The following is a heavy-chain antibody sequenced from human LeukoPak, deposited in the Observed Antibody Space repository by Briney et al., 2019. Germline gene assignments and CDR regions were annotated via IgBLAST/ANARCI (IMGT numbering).Heavy chain of an antibody. D-gene: IGHD5-12*01. CDR3: ASLCGYSAFDI. Sequence: GGSLRLSCAASGFTLSRYWMAWVRQAPGKGLEWLANINQDGSGEYYVDSVRGRFTLSRDNSKNTLYLQMNSLRAEDTAVYYCASLCGYSAFDIWGQGTVVTVSS. V-gene: IGHV3-7*01. CDR2: INQDGSGE. CDR1: GFTLSRYW. J-gene: IGHJ3*02.